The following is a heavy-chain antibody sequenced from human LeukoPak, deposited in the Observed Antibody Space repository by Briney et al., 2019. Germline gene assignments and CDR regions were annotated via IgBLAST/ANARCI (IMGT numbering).Heavy chain of an antibody. V-gene: IGHV3-23*01. CDR3: AKHKEDYGDSCLDDS. J-gene: IGHJ5*01. D-gene: IGHD4-17*01. CDR2: ISGSGGRT. Sequence: GGSLRLSCAASGFTFSSYAMSWGRQAPGKGLAWVSGISGSGGRTYYADSVKGRFTISRDNSKNTLYLQMSSLRAEDTAVYYCAKHKEDYGDSCLDDSWGQGALVTVSS. CDR1: GFTFSSYA.